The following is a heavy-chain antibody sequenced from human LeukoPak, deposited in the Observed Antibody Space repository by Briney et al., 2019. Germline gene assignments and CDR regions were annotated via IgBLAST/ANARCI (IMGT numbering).Heavy chain of an antibody. Sequence: GGSLRLSCAASGFTFSDYYMSWIRQAPGKGLEWVSYISSSGSTIYYADSVKGRFTISRDNAKNSLYLQMNSLRAEDTAVYYCARDLEYDFWSGANFDYWGQGTLVTVSS. CDR3: ARDLEYDFWSGANFDY. J-gene: IGHJ4*02. CDR1: GFTFSDYY. V-gene: IGHV3-11*04. CDR2: ISSSGSTI. D-gene: IGHD3-3*01.